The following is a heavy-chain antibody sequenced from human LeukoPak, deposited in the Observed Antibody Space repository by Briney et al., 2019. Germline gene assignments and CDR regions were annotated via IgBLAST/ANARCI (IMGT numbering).Heavy chain of an antibody. J-gene: IGHJ6*03. CDR3: ARDSIAAANYGYYYYYMDV. D-gene: IGHD6-13*01. V-gene: IGHV4-30-4*08. CDR1: GGSISSGDYY. Sequence: SQTLSLTCTVSGGSISSGDYYWSWIRQPPGKGLEWIAYIYYSGSTYYNPSLKSRVTISVDTSKNQFSLKLSSVTAADTAVYYCARDSIAAANYGYYYYYMDVWVKGTTVTVSS. CDR2: IYYSGST.